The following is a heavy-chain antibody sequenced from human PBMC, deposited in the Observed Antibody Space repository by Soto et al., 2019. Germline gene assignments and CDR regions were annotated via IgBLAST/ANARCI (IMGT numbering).Heavy chain of an antibody. V-gene: IGHV4-38-2*01. CDR3: AKRPCRGGSMYYFDY. CDR1: GYSISSGYY. D-gene: IGHD2-15*01. Sequence: SETLSLTCVVSGYSISSGYYWGWIRQPPGKELEWIGSIYHSGSTYYNPSLKSRVTISVDTSNNQFSLKLSPVTAADTAVYYCAKRPCRGGSMYYFDYWGQGKMVTVSS. CDR2: IYHSGST. J-gene: IGHJ4*02.